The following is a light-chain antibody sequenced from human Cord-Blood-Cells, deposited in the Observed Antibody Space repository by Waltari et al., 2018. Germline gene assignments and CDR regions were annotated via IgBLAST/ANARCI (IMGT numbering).Light chain of an antibody. J-gene: IGLJ2*01. CDR2: EAS. CDR3: CSYAGSRTFVV. V-gene: IGLV2-23*01. CDR1: RCAVGSYNF. Sequence: QSALTQPASVSGSPGHSTTISCTGTRCAVGSYNFVSWYQQHPGKGPKLMIYEASKRPSGVSNRFSGYKSGNTASLTISGLQAEEEADYYCCSYAGSRTFVVFGGGTKLTSL.